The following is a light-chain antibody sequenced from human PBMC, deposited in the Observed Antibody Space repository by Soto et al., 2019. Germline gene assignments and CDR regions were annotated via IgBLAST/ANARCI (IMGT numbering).Light chain of an antibody. CDR1: QTISSW. CDR3: QHSYSTPPT. CDR2: KAS. J-gene: IGKJ1*01. V-gene: IGKV1-5*03. Sequence: DIQMTQSPSTLSGSVGDRVTITCRASQTISSWLAWYQQKPGKAPKLLIYKASTLKSGVPSRFSGSGSGTDFTLAISSLQAEDVAVYYCQHSYSTPPTFGQGTKVDI.